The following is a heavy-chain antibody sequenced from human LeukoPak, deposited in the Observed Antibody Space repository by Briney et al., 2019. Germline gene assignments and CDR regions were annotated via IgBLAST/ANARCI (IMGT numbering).Heavy chain of an antibody. CDR1: GFTLSSYG. CDR3: AKDTAMVLGY. V-gene: IGHV3-30*02. Sequence: GGSLRLSCAASGFTLSSYGMHWVRQAPGKGLEWVAFIRYDGSNKYYADSVKGRFTISRDNSKNTLYLQMNSLRAEDTAVYYCAKDTAMVLGYWGQGTLVTVSS. D-gene: IGHD5-18*01. CDR2: IRYDGSNK. J-gene: IGHJ4*02.